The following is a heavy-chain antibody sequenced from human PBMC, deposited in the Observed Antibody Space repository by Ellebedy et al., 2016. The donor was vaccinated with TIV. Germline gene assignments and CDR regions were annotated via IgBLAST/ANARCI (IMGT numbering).Heavy chain of an antibody. CDR3: ARDQGGCLGDS. D-gene: IGHD2-15*01. CDR1: GVTFSSSL. Sequence: ASVKVSCKATGVTFSSSLISWVRQAPGQGLEWMGWINTHNGNTNDAQKFQDRVTMTTDTSTSKVYMELRSLRSDDTAVYYCARDQGGCLGDSWGQGTLVTVSS. V-gene: IGHV1-18*01. CDR2: INTHNGNT. J-gene: IGHJ4*02.